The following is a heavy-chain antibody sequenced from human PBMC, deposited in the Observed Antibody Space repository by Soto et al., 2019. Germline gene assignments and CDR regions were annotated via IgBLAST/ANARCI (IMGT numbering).Heavy chain of an antibody. V-gene: IGHV3-33*08. CDR2: MSYDGSDT. CDR3: AREGGRHCSPTRCYNAFDI. CDR1: GFIFSNNG. Sequence: QVQLVESGGGVVQPGRSLRLSCVGSGFIFSNNGMHWVRQTPGKGLEWVAFMSYDGSDTFYADSVKGRFTISRDNSKNTLYLQMNSLSDADTAVYYCAREGGRHCSPTRCYNAFDIWGQGTMVTVSS. D-gene: IGHD2-2*02. J-gene: IGHJ3*02.